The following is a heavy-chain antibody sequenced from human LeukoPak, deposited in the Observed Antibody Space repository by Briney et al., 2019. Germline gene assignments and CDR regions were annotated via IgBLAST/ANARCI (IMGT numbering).Heavy chain of an antibody. CDR2: FSRSGPDT. V-gene: IGHV3-23*01. Sequence: PGGSLRLSCAASGFTFGSPAMSWVRQAPGKGPEWVSTFSRSGPDTYYADSVKGRFTIFRDNSKNTLYLQMNSLRAEDTAVYYCAKGSLGSWYYFDYWGQGTLVTVSS. J-gene: IGHJ4*02. CDR1: GFTFGSPA. CDR3: AKGSLGSWYYFDY. D-gene: IGHD6-13*01.